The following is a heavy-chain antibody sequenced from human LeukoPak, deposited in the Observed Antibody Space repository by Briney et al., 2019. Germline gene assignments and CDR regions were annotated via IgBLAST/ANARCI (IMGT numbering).Heavy chain of an antibody. Sequence: SETLSLTCTVSGGSISSTNYYWGWIRQPPGKGLEWIGSIYHSGSTYYNPSLKSRVTISVDTSKNQFSLKLSSVTAADTAVYYCARDWPGGGATGGYYFDYWGQGTLVTVSS. CDR3: ARDWPGGGATGGYYFDY. V-gene: IGHV4-39*07. J-gene: IGHJ4*02. CDR2: IYHSGST. D-gene: IGHD1-26*01. CDR1: GGSISSTNYY.